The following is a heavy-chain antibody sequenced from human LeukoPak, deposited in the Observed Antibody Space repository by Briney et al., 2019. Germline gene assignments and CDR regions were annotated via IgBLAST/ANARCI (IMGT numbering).Heavy chain of an antibody. CDR3: ARDPPITYSVVDY. CDR1: GDSVSSNSAA. Sequence: SQTLSLTCAISGDSVSSNSAAWNWIRQSPSRGLEWLGRTYYRSKWYNHYAESVKSRITINPDTSKNQFSLQLNSVTPEDTAVYYCARDPPITYSVVDYWGQGTLVTVSS. V-gene: IGHV6-1*01. D-gene: IGHD5/OR15-5a*01. CDR2: TYYRSKWYN. J-gene: IGHJ4*02.